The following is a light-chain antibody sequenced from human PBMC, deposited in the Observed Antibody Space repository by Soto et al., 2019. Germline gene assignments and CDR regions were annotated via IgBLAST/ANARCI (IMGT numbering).Light chain of an antibody. CDR3: QQRSNWPPD. CDR2: GAS. J-gene: IGKJ5*01. CDR1: QSVSSN. V-gene: IGKV3-15*01. Sequence: EIVMTQSPATLSVSPGERATLSCRASQSVSSNLAWYKKKPGQAPRLLIYGASTRDTGIPARVSGSGSGKEVTLTISSLQSEEGAVDDCQQRSNWPPDFGQGTRLEIK.